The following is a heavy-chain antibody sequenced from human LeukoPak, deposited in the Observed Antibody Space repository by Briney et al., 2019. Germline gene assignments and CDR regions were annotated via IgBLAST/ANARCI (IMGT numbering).Heavy chain of an antibody. J-gene: IGHJ4*02. CDR3: TRGGLEPLHY. D-gene: IGHD1-14*01. Sequence: GGSLRLSCAASGFTFSRFWMHWVRQAPGKGLVWVSRMNPEETTTTYADSVKGRFTISRDNAKTTLYLQMNSLRAEDTAVYYCTRGGLEPLHYWGLGTLVTVSS. CDR1: GFTFSRFW. CDR2: MNPEETTT. V-gene: IGHV3-74*01.